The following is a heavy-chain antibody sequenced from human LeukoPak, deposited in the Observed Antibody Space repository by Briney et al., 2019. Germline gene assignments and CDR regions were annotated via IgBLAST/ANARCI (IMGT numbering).Heavy chain of an antibody. D-gene: IGHD3-16*02. CDR3: TRGVINFYYFDN. J-gene: IGHJ4*02. V-gene: IGHV3-49*03. CDR1: GFTFGDYA. Sequence: GGSLRLSCTVSGFTFGDYAMGWFRQAPGKGLEWVGFIRSKSYGGATEYAASLKGGFTISRDDSKSIAYLQMNSLKTEDTAVYYCTRGVINFYYFDNWGQGTLVTVSS. CDR2: IRSKSYGGAT.